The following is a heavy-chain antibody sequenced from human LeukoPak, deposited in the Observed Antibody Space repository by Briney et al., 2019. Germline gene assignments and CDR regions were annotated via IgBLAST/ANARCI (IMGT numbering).Heavy chain of an antibody. J-gene: IGHJ4*02. Sequence: AGGSLRLSCAASGFTFSIYAMHWVRQAPGKGLEWVAFISSDGRVQYYAYSVKGRFTISRDNSKNTLFLQMNSLRAEDTAVYYCAKEGTMIVDSFDYWGQGTLVTVSS. CDR2: ISSDGRVQ. D-gene: IGHD3-22*01. CDR1: GFTFSIYA. CDR3: AKEGTMIVDSFDY. V-gene: IGHV3-30*04.